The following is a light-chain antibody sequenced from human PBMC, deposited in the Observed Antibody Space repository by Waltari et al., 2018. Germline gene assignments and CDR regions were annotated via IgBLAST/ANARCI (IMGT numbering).Light chain of an antibody. CDR1: SSNLRSNR. Sequence: QSVLTQPPSASGPPGQRVSFSCSGTSSNLRSNRLHWYQHLPATAPKLLIHTNNQRPSGVPDRFAGSKSGTSASLAISGLRSEDEADYFCAAWDDSLDVWVFGGGTKLTVL. CDR3: AAWDDSLDVWV. J-gene: IGLJ3*02. CDR2: TNN. V-gene: IGLV1-44*01.